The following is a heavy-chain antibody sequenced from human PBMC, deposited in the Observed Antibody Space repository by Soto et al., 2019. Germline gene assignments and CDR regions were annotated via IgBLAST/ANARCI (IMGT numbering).Heavy chain of an antibody. D-gene: IGHD3-3*01. CDR3: ARPNYDFWSGYHYYYCGMDV. Sequence: QVQLVQSGAEVKKPGASVKVSCKASGYTFTGYYMHWVRQAPGQGLEWMGWINPNSGGTNYAQKFQGRVTMTRDTSISTAYMELSRLRSDDTAVYYCARPNYDFWSGYHYYYCGMDVWGQGTTVTVSS. CDR2: INPNSGGT. V-gene: IGHV1-2*02. CDR1: GYTFTGYY. J-gene: IGHJ6*02.